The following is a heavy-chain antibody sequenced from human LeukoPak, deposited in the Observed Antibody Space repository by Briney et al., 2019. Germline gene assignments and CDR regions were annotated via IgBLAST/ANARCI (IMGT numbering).Heavy chain of an antibody. CDR2: MNPNSGNT. D-gene: IGHD6-13*01. J-gene: IGHJ6*02. CDR1: GYTFTSYD. V-gene: IGHV1-8*01. Sequence: ASVKVSCKASGYTFTSYDINWVRQATGQGLEWMGWMNPNSGNTGYAQKSQGRVTMTRNTSISTAYMELSSLRSEDTAVYYCARGGYSSSWYDYYYGMDVWGQGTTVTVSS. CDR3: ARGGYSSSWYDYYYGMDV.